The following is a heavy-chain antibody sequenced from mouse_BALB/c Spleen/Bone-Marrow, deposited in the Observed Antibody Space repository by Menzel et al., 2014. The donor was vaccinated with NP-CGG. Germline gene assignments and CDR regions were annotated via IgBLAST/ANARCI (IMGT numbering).Heavy chain of an antibody. CDR3: ARKYGDY. CDR1: GYPFSSSW. Sequence: QVQLQQSGAELVRPGSSVTLSCKASGYPFSSSWMNWVKQRPGQGLEWIGQIYPGDGETNYNGKFKGNATLTADKSSSTAYMQLISLTSEDSAVYFCARKYGDYWGQGTTLTVSS. V-gene: IGHV1-80*01. CDR2: IYPGDGET. D-gene: IGHD2-10*02. J-gene: IGHJ2*01.